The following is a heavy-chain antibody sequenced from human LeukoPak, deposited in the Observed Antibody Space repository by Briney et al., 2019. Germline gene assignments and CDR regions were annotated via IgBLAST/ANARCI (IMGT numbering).Heavy chain of an antibody. J-gene: IGHJ5*02. CDR1: GFTFSSYA. CDR3: ARGVYYDILTGNHQSPGVLNWFDP. D-gene: IGHD3-9*01. Sequence: PGGSLRLSCAASGFTFSSYAMHWVRQAPGKGLEWVAVISYDGSNKYYADSVKGRFTISRDNSKNTLYLQMNSLRAEDTAVYYCARGVYYDILTGNHQSPGVLNWFDPWGQGTLVTVSS. CDR2: ISYDGSNK. V-gene: IGHV3-30-3*01.